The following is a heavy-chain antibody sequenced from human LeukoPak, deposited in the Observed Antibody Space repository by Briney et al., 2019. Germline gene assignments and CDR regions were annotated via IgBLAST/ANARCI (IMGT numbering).Heavy chain of an antibody. V-gene: IGHV3-23*01. CDR1: AFSFSSFA. D-gene: IGHD3-10*01. Sequence: QPGGSLRLSCAASAFSFSSFAMTWVRQAPGKGLEWVSGIHGSGVTAYYADSVKGRFTISRDNSKNTLYLQMNSLRAEDTAVYYCARDVMGGEYYFDYWGQGTLVTVSS. CDR2: IHGSGVTA. J-gene: IGHJ4*02. CDR3: ARDVMGGEYYFDY.